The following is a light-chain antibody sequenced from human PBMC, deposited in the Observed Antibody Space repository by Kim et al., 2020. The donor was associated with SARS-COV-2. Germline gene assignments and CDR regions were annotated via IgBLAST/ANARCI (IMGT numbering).Light chain of an antibody. J-gene: IGLJ3*02. V-gene: IGLV3-1*01. CDR2: QDS. Sequence: SYELTQPPSVSVSPGQTASITCSGDKLGDKYACWYQQKPGQSPVLVIYQDSKRPSGIPERFSGSNSGNTATLTISGTQAMDEADYYCQAWDSRDWVVGGG. CDR1: KLGDKY. CDR3: QAWDSRDWV.